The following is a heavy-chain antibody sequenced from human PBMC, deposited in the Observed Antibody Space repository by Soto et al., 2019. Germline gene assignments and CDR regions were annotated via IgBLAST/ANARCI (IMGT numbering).Heavy chain of an antibody. Sequence: ASVKVSCKAPGYTFTSYDINWVRQATGQGLEWMGWMNTNSGNTGYAQKFQGRVTMTRNTSISTAYMELSSLRSEDTAVYYCARGQQWLDDAFDIWGQGTMVTVSS. J-gene: IGHJ3*02. V-gene: IGHV1-8*01. CDR2: MNTNSGNT. CDR3: ARGQQWLDDAFDI. D-gene: IGHD6-19*01. CDR1: GYTFTSYD.